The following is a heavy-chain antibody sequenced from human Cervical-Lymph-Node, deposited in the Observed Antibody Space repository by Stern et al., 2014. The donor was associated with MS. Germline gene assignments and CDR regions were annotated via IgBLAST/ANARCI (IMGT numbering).Heavy chain of an antibody. D-gene: IGHD6-13*01. CDR2: IYPTDSTT. CDR3: ARYTSNWYGPDY. V-gene: IGHV5-51*01. J-gene: IGHJ4*02. Sequence: VQLLQPGAEVRKPGESLKISCRGSGYSFTSYWIGWVRQMPGKGLEWMGIIYPTDSTTEYSPSFQGRVTISADKSINTAYLQWSSLRAADSAIYYCARYTSNWYGPDYWGQGTLVTVSS. CDR1: GYSFTSYW.